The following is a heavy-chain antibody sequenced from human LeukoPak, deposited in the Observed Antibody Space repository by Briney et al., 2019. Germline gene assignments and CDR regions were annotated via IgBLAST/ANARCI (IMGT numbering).Heavy chain of an antibody. V-gene: IGHV1-69*06. J-gene: IGHJ4*02. CDR1: GGTFSSYA. D-gene: IGHD3-22*01. CDR3: ARGLTDSTTYYYDSSGSHFDY. Sequence: GASVKVSCKASGGTFSSYAISWVRQAPGQGLEWMGGIIPIFGTANYAQKFQGRVTITADKSTSTAYMELSSLRSEDTAVYYCARGLTDSTTYYYDSSGSHFDYWGQGTLVTVSS. CDR2: IIPIFGTA.